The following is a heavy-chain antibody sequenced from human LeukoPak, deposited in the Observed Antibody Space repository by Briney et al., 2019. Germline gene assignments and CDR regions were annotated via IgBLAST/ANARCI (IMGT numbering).Heavy chain of an antibody. CDR2: ISYDGSNK. Sequence: PGGSLRLSCAASGFTFSSYGMHWVRQAPGKGLEWVAVISYDGSNKYYADSVKGRFTISRDNSKNTLYLQMNSLRAEDTAVYYCAKDRADSSVFDYWGQGTLVTVSS. CDR3: AKDRADSSVFDY. V-gene: IGHV3-30*18. D-gene: IGHD6-19*01. J-gene: IGHJ4*02. CDR1: GFTFSSYG.